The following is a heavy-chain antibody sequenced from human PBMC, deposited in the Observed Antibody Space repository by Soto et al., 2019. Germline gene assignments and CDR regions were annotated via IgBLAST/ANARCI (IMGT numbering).Heavy chain of an antibody. CDR2: IYHSGST. J-gene: IGHJ1*01. V-gene: IGHV4-30-2*01. Sequence: QLQLQESGSGLVKPSQTLSLTCAVSGGSISSGGYSWSWIRQPPGQGLEWIGYIYHSGSTYYNPSLKSRVTISVDRSKNQFSLKLSSVTAADTAVYYCARGSYDSSGGFAEYFQHWGQGTLVTVSS. D-gene: IGHD3-22*01. CDR1: GGSISSGGYS. CDR3: ARGSYDSSGGFAEYFQH.